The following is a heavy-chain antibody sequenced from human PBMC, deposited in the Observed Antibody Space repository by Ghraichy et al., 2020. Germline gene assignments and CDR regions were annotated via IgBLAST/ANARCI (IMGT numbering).Heavy chain of an antibody. D-gene: IGHD4-23*01. J-gene: IGHJ6*02. Sequence: GGSLRLSCVGSGFTFSGYSMNWVRQSPGKGLEWVAYITSSSRTISYADSVKGRFTISRDNAQNSLYLQMNSLSDEDTAVYYCARGSTVVRFYYYAGLDVWGQGTTVTVSS. V-gene: IGHV3-48*02. CDR1: GFTFSGYS. CDR2: ITSSSRTI. CDR3: ARGSTVVRFYYYAGLDV.